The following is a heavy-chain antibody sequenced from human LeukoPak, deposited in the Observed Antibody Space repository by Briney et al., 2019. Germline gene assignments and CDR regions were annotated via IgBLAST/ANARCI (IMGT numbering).Heavy chain of an antibody. CDR2: IYYSGST. J-gene: IGHJ4*02. CDR1: GGSISSGGYY. D-gene: IGHD3-16*01. V-gene: IGHV4-31*03. CDR3: ARAGGFFSPFGY. Sequence: PSETLSLTCTVSGGSISSGGYYWSWIRQHPGKGLEWIGYIYYSGSTYYNPSLKSRVTISVDTSKNQFSLKLSSVTAADTGVYYCARAGGFFSPFGYWGQGTLVTVSS.